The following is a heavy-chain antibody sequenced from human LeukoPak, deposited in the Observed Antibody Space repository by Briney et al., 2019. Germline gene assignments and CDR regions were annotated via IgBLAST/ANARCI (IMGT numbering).Heavy chain of an antibody. D-gene: IGHD3-22*01. CDR1: GGSISSYY. V-gene: IGHV4-59*08. CDR2: IYYSGST. J-gene: IGHJ4*02. CDR3: ARLYYDSFFDY. Sequence: SETLSLTCTVSGGSISSYYWSWIRQPPGKGLEWIGYIYYSGSTNYDSSLKSRVTISVDTSKNQFSLKLSSVTAADTAVYYCARLYYDSFFDYWGQGTLVTVSS.